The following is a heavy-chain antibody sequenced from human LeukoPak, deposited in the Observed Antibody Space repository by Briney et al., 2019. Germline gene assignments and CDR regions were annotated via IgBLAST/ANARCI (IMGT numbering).Heavy chain of an antibody. J-gene: IGHJ6*03. CDR3: ARAMGVVVPAATIVRSYYYYYYMDV. Sequence: SETLSLTCTVSGGSISSGSYYWSWIRQPAGKGLEWIGRIYTSGSTNYNPSLKSRVTISVDTSKNQFSLKLSSVTAADTAVYYCARAMGVVVPAATIVRSYYYYYYMDVWGKGTTVTVSS. V-gene: IGHV4-61*02. D-gene: IGHD2-2*01. CDR1: GGSISSGSYY. CDR2: IYTSGST.